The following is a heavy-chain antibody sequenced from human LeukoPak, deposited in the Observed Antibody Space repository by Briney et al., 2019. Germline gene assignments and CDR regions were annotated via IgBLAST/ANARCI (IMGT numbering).Heavy chain of an antibody. CDR1: GYTFTSYY. CDR2: MNPNSGNT. Sequence: ASVKVSCKASGYTFTSYYMHWVRQAPGQGLEWMGWMNPNSGNTSYAQKFQGRVTMTRDTSINTAYMELSSLRSEDTAVYYCASNAEGAGYYYYYYGMDVWGQGTTVTVSS. CDR3: ASNAEGAGYYYYYYGMDV. V-gene: IGHV1-8*02. D-gene: IGHD1-14*01. J-gene: IGHJ6*02.